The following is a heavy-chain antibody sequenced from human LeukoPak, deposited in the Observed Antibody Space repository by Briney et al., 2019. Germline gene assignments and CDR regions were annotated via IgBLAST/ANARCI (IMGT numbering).Heavy chain of an antibody. J-gene: IGHJ4*02. CDR1: GGTFSSYA. V-gene: IGHV1-69*04. CDR3: ARAAEMIAAAETIDY. D-gene: IGHD6-13*01. CDR2: IIPILGIA. Sequence: GASVKVSCKASGGTFSSYAISWVRQAPGQGLEWMGRIIPILGIANYAQKFQGRVTITADKSTSTAYMELSSLRSEDTAVYYCARAAEMIAAAETIDYWGQGTLVTVSS.